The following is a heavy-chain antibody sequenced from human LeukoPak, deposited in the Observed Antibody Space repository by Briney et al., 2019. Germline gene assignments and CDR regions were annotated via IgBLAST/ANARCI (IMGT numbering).Heavy chain of an antibody. J-gene: IGHJ5*02. CDR3: ARGHDYGWFDP. CDR2: ISHSGST. Sequence: ASETLSLTCAVYGGSFSGYYWSWIRQPPGKGLEWIGEISHSGSTNYNPSLKSRVTISVDTSKNQFSLKLSSVTAADTAVYYCARGHDYGWFDPWGQGTLVAVSS. V-gene: IGHV4-34*01. CDR1: GGSFSGYY. D-gene: IGHD4-17*01.